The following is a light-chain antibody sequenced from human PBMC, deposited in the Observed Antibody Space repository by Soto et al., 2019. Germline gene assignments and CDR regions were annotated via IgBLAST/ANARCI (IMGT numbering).Light chain of an antibody. J-gene: IGLJ2*01. CDR1: SSDVCGYNY. CDR2: DVS. V-gene: IGLV2-14*01. CDR3: SSYTSSSTVV. Sequence: QSALTQPASVSGSTGQSITISCTGTSSDVCGYNYVSWYQQHPGKAPKLMIYDVSNRPSGVSNRFSGSKSGNTASLTISGLQAEDEADYYCSSYTSSSTVVFGGGTKVTVL.